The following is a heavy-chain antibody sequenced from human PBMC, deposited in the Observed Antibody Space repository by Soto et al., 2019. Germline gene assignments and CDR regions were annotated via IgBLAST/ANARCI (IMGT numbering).Heavy chain of an antibody. J-gene: IGHJ4*02. CDR3: ARGPDVLTGYYYYFDY. CDR2: MNPNSGNA. Sequence: ASVKVSCKASGYTFTSYDINWVRQATGQGLEWMGWMNPNSGNAGYAQKFQGRVTMTRNTSISTAYMELSSLRSEDTAVYYCARGPDVLTGYYYYFDYWGQGTLVTVSS. D-gene: IGHD3-9*01. CDR1: GYTFTSYD. V-gene: IGHV1-8*01.